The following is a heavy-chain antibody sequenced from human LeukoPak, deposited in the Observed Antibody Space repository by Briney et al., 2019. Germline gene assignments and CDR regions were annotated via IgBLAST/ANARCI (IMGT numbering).Heavy chain of an antibody. CDR3: ARESMWYYFDY. CDR1: GGTFSSYA. V-gene: IGHV1-69*04. CDR2: IIPILGIA. D-gene: IGHD2-21*01. J-gene: IGHJ4*02. Sequence: SVKVSCKASGGTFSSYAISWVRQAPGQGLEWMGRIIPILGIANYAQKLQGRVTMTTDTSTSTAYMELRSLRSDDTAVCYCARESMWYYFDYWGQGTLVTVSS.